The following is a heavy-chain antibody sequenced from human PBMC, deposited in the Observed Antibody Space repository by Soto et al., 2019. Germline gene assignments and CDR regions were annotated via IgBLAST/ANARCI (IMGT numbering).Heavy chain of an antibody. CDR2: IIPIFGTA. CDR3: AREGDFWSGYYSSGMDV. CDR1: GGTFSSYA. J-gene: IGHJ6*02. V-gene: IGHV1-69*01. Sequence: QVQLVQSGAEVKKPGSSVKVSCKASGGTFSSYAISWVRQAPGQGLEWMGGIIPIFGTANYAQKFQGRVTITADESTSTAYMELSSLRSEDTAVYYCAREGDFWSGYYSSGMDVWGQGTTVTVSS. D-gene: IGHD3-3*01.